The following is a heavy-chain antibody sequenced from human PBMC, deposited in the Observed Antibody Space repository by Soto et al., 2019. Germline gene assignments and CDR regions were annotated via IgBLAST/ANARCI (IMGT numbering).Heavy chain of an antibody. CDR2: ITNGGANT. CDR3: AKGSASGSPYYFDF. J-gene: IGHJ4*02. D-gene: IGHD6-25*01. V-gene: IGHV3-23*01. CDR1: GFSFSRYA. Sequence: GSLRLSCAGSGFSFSRYAMSWIRQTPGAGLEWVAAITNGGANTYSADSVKGRFTISRDNSKNTLYLQMNSLRAEDTAVYFCAKGSASGSPYYFDFWGQGTRVTVSS.